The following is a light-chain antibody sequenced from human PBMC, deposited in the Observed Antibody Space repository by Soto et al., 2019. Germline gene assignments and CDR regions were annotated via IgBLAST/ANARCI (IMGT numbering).Light chain of an antibody. J-gene: IGKJ1*01. Sequence: ILMTQSLATLSVSPGEGATLSCRASQNINNKLAWYQQKPGQPPRLLVYDAAIRAAGVPSRFSGGGSGTEFALTLNSLQSEDFAVYYCHQYHRWPLTFGQGTKLEI. CDR2: DAA. CDR1: QNINNK. V-gene: IGKV3-15*01. CDR3: HQYHRWPLT.